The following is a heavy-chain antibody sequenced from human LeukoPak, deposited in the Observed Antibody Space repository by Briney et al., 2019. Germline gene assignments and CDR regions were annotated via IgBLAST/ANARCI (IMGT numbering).Heavy chain of an antibody. CDR2: IYSGGST. Sequence: PGGSLRLSCAASGFTVSSNYMSWVRQAPGKGLEWVSVIYSGGSTYYADSVKGRFTISRHNSKNTLYLQMNSLRAEDTAVYYCARHDIHHGYYYGMDVWGQGTTVTVSS. J-gene: IGHJ6*02. CDR1: GFTVSSNY. CDR3: ARHDIHHGYYYGMDV. D-gene: IGHD1-1*01. V-gene: IGHV3-53*04.